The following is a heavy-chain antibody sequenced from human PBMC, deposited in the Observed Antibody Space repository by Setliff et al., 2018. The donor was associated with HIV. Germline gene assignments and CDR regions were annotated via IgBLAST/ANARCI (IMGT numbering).Heavy chain of an antibody. CDR1: GFTFSSYS. V-gene: IGHV3-21*01. D-gene: IGHD4-4*01. J-gene: IGHJ4*02. CDR3: ASSAAATTAALGY. Sequence: GSLRLSCAASGFTFSSYSMNWVRQAPGKGLEWVSSISSSSSYIYYADSVKGRFTIARDNAKNSLYLQMNSLRAEDTAVYYCASSAAATTAALGYWGQGTLVTVSS. CDR2: ISSSSSYI.